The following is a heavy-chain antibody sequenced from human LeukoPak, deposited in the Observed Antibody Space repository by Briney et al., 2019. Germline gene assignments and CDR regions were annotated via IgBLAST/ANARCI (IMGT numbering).Heavy chain of an antibody. CDR3: AKGSPAAD. Sequence: GGSRTLSCAASGFTFSSYSMTWVRQAPGKGLQWVSLITDSGGYTYYADSVRGRFTISRDNSKNTLYLQMTSLRVDDTAVYFCAKGSPAADWGQGSLVNGSS. D-gene: IGHD6-13*01. CDR2: ITDSGGYT. CDR1: GFTFSSYS. V-gene: IGHV3-23*01. J-gene: IGHJ4*02.